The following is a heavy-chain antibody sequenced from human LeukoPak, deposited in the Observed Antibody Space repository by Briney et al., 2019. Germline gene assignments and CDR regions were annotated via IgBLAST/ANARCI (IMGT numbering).Heavy chain of an antibody. V-gene: IGHV4-31*03. CDR2: IYYSGST. CDR1: GGSISSGGYY. CDR3: ARGYDSSGYYYYFDY. D-gene: IGHD3-22*01. J-gene: IGHJ4*02. Sequence: SETLSLTCTVSGGSISSGGYYWSWIRQHPGKGLEWIGYIYYSGSTYYNPPLKSRVTISVDTSKNQFSLKLSSVTAADTAVYYCARGYDSSGYYYYFDYWGQGTLVTVSS.